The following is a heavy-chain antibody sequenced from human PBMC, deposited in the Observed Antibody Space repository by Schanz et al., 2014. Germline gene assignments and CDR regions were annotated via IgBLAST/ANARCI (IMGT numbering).Heavy chain of an antibody. CDR1: GYTFTDYY. J-gene: IGHJ4*02. Sequence: QVQLVQSGAEVKKPGASVKVSCKASGYTFTDYYIHWVRQAPGQGLEWMGRINPNSGATNYAQRLQGRVTMTRDTSSSTVYMQLSSLTSDDTAIYYCARVTTGYDSWGQGTLVTVSS. V-gene: IGHV1-2*06. CDR2: INPNSGAT. D-gene: IGHD5-12*01. CDR3: ARVTTGYDS.